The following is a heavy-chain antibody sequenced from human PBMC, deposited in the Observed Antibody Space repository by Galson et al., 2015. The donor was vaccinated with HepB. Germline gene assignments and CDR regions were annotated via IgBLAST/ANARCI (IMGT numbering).Heavy chain of an antibody. CDR3: VKEDIAAATYYFDY. D-gene: IGHD6-13*01. J-gene: IGHJ4*02. CDR1: GFTFSSYA. Sequence: SLRLSCAASGFTFSSYAMSWVRQAPGKGLEWVSAISGSGGSTYYADSVKGRFTISGDNSKNTLYLQMSSLRAEDTAVYYCVKEDIAAATYYFDYWGQGTLVTVSS. V-gene: IGHV3-23*01. CDR2: ISGSGGST.